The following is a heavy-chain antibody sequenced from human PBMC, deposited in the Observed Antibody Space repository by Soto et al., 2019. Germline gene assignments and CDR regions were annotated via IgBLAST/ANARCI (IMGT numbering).Heavy chain of an antibody. J-gene: IGHJ4*02. V-gene: IGHV1-69*06. CDR2: ISPIFGTA. Sequence: QVQLVQSGAEVKKPGSSVKVSCKASGGTFSSYAISWVRQAPGKGLEWRGGISPIFGTANYAQKFQGRVTITADKSTSTAYMELSSLRSEDTAVYYCAWTYCSSTSCYTSPIDYWGQGTLVTVSS. CDR1: GGTFSSYA. CDR3: AWTYCSSTSCYTSPIDY. D-gene: IGHD2-2*02.